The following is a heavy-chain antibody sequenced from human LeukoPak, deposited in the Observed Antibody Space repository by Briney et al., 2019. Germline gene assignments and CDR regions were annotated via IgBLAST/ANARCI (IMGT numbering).Heavy chain of an antibody. D-gene: IGHD3-22*01. CDR2: IYYSGST. CDR1: GGSISSGDYY. Sequence: SETLSLTCTVSGGSISSGDYYWSWVRQPPGKGLEWIGYIYYSGSTYYNPSLKSRVTISVDTSKNQSSLKLSSVTAADTAVYYCARLSQYYYDSSGAFDYWGQGTLVTVSS. J-gene: IGHJ4*02. V-gene: IGHV4-30-4*01. CDR3: ARLSQYYYDSSGAFDY.